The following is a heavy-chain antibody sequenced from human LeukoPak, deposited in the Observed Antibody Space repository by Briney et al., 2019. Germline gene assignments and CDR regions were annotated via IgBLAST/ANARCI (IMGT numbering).Heavy chain of an antibody. CDR1: GGSISSSSYY. J-gene: IGHJ4*02. V-gene: IGHV4-39*07. CDR2: IYYSGST. D-gene: IGHD6-19*01. CDR3: ARDSSGWYVGY. Sequence: SGTLSLTCTVSGGSISSSSYYWGWIRQPPGKGLEWIGSIYYSGSTYYNPSLKSRVTISVDTSKNQFSLKLSSVTAADTAVYYCARDSSGWYVGYWGQGTLVTVSS.